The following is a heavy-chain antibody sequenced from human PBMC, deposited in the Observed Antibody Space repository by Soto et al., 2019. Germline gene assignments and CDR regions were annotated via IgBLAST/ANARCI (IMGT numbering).Heavy chain of an antibody. CDR2: IYWDDDK. J-gene: IGHJ3*02. Sequence: QITLKESGPTLVKPTQTLTLTCTFSGFSLSTSGVGVGWIRQPPGKALEWLALIYWDDDKRYSPSLKSRLTITKDTSKNQVVLTMTNMDPVDTATYYCAHRLESGFLEWFNHDAFDIWGQGTMVTVSS. CDR3: AHRLESGFLEWFNHDAFDI. V-gene: IGHV2-5*02. D-gene: IGHD3-3*01. CDR1: GFSLSTSGVG.